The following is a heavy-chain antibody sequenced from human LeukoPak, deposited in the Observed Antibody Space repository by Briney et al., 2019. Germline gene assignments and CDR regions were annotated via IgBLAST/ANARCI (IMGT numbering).Heavy chain of an antibody. J-gene: IGHJ4*02. Sequence: ASVKVSCKASGYSFINNDIDWVRQAPGQGLEWMAWMNPKSGNTGSAQHFQGRVTLTQNIAISTAYLEVRNLKSEDTAVYYCVRDLRGSDDFWGQGTLVIV. D-gene: IGHD1-26*01. CDR2: MNPKSGNT. V-gene: IGHV1-8*01. CDR1: GYSFINND. CDR3: VRDLRGSDDF.